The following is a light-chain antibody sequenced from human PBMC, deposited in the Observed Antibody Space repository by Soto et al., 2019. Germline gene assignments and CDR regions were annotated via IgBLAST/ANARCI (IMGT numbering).Light chain of an antibody. CDR1: QSVSSN. CDR2: GAS. J-gene: IGKJ1*01. V-gene: IGKV3-15*01. CDR3: QQYNNFWT. Sequence: EIVMTQFPATLSVSPGERATLSCRASQSVSSNLAWYQQKSGQAPRLLIYGASTRATGIPARFSGSGSGTEFTLTISSLQSEDFAVYYCQQYNNFWTFGQGTKVEIK.